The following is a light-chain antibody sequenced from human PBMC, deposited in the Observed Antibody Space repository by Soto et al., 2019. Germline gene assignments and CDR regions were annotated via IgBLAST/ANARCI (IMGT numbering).Light chain of an antibody. CDR1: GSDFGAGHA. CDR3: QSYDRSLRGSV. CDR2: GNN. J-gene: IGLJ2*01. Sequence: QSVLPQPPSVSGAPGPRGTISCTGSGSDFGAGHAVHWYLQLPGTAPKLLIPGNNNRPSGVPDRFSGSKSGTSASLAIAGLQADDEADYYCQSYDRSLRGSVFGTGTKLTVL. V-gene: IGLV1-40*01.